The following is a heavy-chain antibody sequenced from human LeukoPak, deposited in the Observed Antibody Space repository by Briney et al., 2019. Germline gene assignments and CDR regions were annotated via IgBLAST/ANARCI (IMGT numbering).Heavy chain of an antibody. V-gene: IGHV4-4*07. CDR3: ARTAAPVGYGMDV. CDR1: GGSISSYY. J-gene: IGHJ6*02. Sequence: SETLSLTCTVSGGSISSYYWSWIRQPAGKGLEWIGRIYTSGSTNYNTSLKSRVTISVDTSKNQFSLKLSSVTAADTAVYYCARTAAPVGYGMDVWGQGTTVTVSS. D-gene: IGHD2-2*01. CDR2: IYTSGST.